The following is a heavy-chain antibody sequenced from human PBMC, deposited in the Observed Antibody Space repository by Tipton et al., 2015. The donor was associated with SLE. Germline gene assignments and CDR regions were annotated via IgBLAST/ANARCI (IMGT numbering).Heavy chain of an antibody. CDR3: AKDNLGLVVLASDAFDI. CDR1: GFTFSSYG. J-gene: IGHJ3*02. CDR2: IWYDGSNK. D-gene: IGHD2-2*01. V-gene: IGHV3-30*18. Sequence: SLRLSCAASGFTFSSYGMHWVRQAPGKGLEWVAVIWYDGSNKYYADSVKGRFTISRDNSKNTLYLQMNRLRAEDTAMYYCAKDNLGLVVLASDAFDIWGQGTMVTVSS.